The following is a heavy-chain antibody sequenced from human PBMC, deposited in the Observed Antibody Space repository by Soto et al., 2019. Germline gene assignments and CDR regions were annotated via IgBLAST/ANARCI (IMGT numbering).Heavy chain of an antibody. CDR1: GGSISSYY. CDR2: IYYSGST. Sequence: PSETLSLTCTVSGGSISSYYWSWIRQPPGKGLEWIGYIYYSGSTNYNPSLKSRVTISVDTSKNQFSLKLSSVTAADTAVYYCGRLQWLVGWFDPWGQGTLVTVSS. V-gene: IGHV4-59*08. J-gene: IGHJ5*02. D-gene: IGHD6-19*01. CDR3: GRLQWLVGWFDP.